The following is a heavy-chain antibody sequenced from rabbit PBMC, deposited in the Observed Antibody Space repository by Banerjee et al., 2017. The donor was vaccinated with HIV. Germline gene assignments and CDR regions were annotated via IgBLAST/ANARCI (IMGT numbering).Heavy chain of an antibody. Sequence: QEQLEESGGDLVKPEGSLTLSCTASGFSFSNKYVMCWVRQAPGKGLEWIACINTSSGNTVYASWVNGRFTISRSTSLNTVDLKMTSLTAADTATYFCARDLAGVIGWNFDLWGQGTLVTVS. D-gene: IGHD4-1*01. J-gene: IGHJ4*01. CDR1: GFSFSNKYV. CDR2: INTSSGNT. CDR3: ARDLAGVIGWNFDL. V-gene: IGHV1S43*01.